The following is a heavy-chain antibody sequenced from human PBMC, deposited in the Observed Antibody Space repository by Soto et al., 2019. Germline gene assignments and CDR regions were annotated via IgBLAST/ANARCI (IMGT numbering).Heavy chain of an antibody. J-gene: IGHJ4*02. CDR3: ARERGGIDY. D-gene: IGHD3-10*01. Sequence: GASVKVSCKASGYTFTANAVHWVRQAPGQRLEWMGWINAGNGNTKYSQKFQGRVTMTRNTSISTAYMELSSLRSEDTAVYYCARERGGIDYWGQGTLVTVSS. CDR1: GYTFTANA. V-gene: IGHV1-3*01. CDR2: INAGNGNT.